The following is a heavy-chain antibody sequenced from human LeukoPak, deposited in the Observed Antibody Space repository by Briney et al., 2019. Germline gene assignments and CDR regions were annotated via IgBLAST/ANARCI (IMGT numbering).Heavy chain of an antibody. V-gene: IGHV4-4*09. D-gene: IGHD6-6*01. J-gene: IGHJ4*02. CDR1: GDSISSYY. Sequence: KPSETLSLTCAVSGDSISSYYWSWIRQPPGKGLEWIGYIYTSGGTNYIPSLKGRVTISIDTSKNQFSLKLSSVTAADSAVYYCARLTRLSTSPDRYYLDYWGQGTLVTVSS. CDR3: ARLTRLSTSPDRYYLDY. CDR2: IYTSGGT.